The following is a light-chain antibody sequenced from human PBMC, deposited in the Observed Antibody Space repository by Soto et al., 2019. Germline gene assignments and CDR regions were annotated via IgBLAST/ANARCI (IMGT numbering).Light chain of an antibody. Sequence: QSALTQPASVSGSPGQSITISCTGTSSDVGSYNLVSWYQHHPGKAPKLMIYEGSKRPSGVSNRFSGSKSGNTASLTISGLQAEDEADYYCCSYVGSRVFGGGTKLTVL. V-gene: IGLV2-23*01. J-gene: IGLJ3*02. CDR1: SSDVGSYNL. CDR2: EGS. CDR3: CSYVGSRV.